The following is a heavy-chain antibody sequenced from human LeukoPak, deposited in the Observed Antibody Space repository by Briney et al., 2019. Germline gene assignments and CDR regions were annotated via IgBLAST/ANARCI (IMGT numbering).Heavy chain of an antibody. J-gene: IGHJ4*02. Sequence: GGALRLSCAASGFTFSSDGMHWVRQAPGKGVEWVAVIWDVGTKKYYADSVKGGFTISRENSKNTLYIQMNSLRAEDTAVYYCARGTGDYASSDYLDYWGQGTLVTVSS. CDR3: ARGTGDYASSDYLDY. CDR2: IWDVGTKK. D-gene: IGHD3-22*01. CDR1: GFTFSSDG. V-gene: IGHV3-33*01.